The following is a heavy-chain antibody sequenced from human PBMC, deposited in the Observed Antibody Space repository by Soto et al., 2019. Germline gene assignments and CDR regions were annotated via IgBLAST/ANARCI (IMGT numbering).Heavy chain of an antibody. CDR3: ARGSLWFGELLPIDY. Sequence: PLRLSCGASGFTFSSYAMHWVRQAPGKGLEWVAVISYDGGNKYYADSVKGRFTISRDNSKNTLYLQMNSLRAEDTAVYYCARGSLWFGELLPIDYWGQGTLVTVSS. V-gene: IGHV3-30-3*01. J-gene: IGHJ4*02. CDR2: ISYDGGNK. CDR1: GFTFSSYA. D-gene: IGHD3-10*01.